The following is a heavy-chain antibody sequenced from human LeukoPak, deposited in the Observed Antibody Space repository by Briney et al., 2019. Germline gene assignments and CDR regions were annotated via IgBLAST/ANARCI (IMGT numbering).Heavy chain of an antibody. Sequence: LGESLKISCKGSGYSFTSYWIGWVRQMPGKGLEWMGIIYPGDSDTRYSPSFQGQVTISADKSISTAYLQWSSLKASDTAMYYCARRGWDGGDADAFDIWGQGTMVTVSS. V-gene: IGHV5-51*01. CDR1: GYSFTSYW. J-gene: IGHJ3*02. CDR3: ARRGWDGGDADAFDI. D-gene: IGHD2-21*02. CDR2: IYPGDSDT.